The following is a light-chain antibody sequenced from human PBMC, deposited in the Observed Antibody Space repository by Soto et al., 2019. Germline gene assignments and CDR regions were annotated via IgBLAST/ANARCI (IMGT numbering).Light chain of an antibody. CDR2: AAS. CDR1: QSVNSNY. V-gene: IGKV3-20*01. Sequence: EIVLTQSPGTLSLSAGERATLSCRASQSVNSNYFAWYQQKPGQAPRLLIYAASSRATGIPDRFSGSGSGTDFTITINRLEPEDFAVYSCQQFGNAPQTFGQGTKVEIK. CDR3: QQFGNAPQT. J-gene: IGKJ1*01.